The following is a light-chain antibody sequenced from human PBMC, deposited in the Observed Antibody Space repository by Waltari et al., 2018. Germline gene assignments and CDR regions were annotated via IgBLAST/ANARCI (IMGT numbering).Light chain of an antibody. CDR2: EVS. CDR3: CSYAGASPMV. V-gene: IGLV2-23*02. CDR1: RSDVGAFHL. Sequence: QSALAQPDSLSGSPGQSLTLPCTGTRSDVGAFHLVSWYQHHPDKAPKVIIYEVSQRPSGVSDRFSGSKSGNTASLTISGLQAEDEADYYCCSYAGASPMVFGGGTRLTVL. J-gene: IGLJ3*02.